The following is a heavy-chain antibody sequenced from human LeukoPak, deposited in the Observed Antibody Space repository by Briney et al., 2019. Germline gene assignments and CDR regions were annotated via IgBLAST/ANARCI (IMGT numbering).Heavy chain of an antibody. CDR3: ARAGPSSGYYHYMDV. Sequence: SETLSLTCTVSGGSISSYYWSWIRQPPGKGLEWIGYIYYSGSTNYNPPLKSRVTISVDTSKNQFSLKLSSVTAADTAVYYCARAGPSSGYYHYMDVWGKGTTVTVSS. J-gene: IGHJ6*03. CDR2: IYYSGST. CDR1: GGSISSYY. V-gene: IGHV4-59*01. D-gene: IGHD6-19*01.